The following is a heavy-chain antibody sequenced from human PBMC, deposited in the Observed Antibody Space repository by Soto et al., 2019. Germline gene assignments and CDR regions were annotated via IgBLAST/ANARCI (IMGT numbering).Heavy chain of an antibody. J-gene: IGHJ4*02. CDR1: GGTFSSYA. V-gene: IGHV1-69*01. CDR3: AEVLRQVAGGGCYFDY. Sequence: HVQLVQSGAEVKKPGSSVKVSCKASGGTFSSYASSWVRQAPGRGLEWMGGIIPIFGTANYAQKFQGRVTSTADESTSPAYMELRSLRSDDTAVHYCAEVLRQVAGGGCYFDYWGQGNLVTVSS. CDR2: IIPIFGTA. D-gene: IGHD6-19*01.